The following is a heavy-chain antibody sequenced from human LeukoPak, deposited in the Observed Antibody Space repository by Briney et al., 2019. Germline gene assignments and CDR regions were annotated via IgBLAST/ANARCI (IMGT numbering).Heavy chain of an antibody. CDR2: ISAYNGNT. CDR1: GYTFTSYG. J-gene: IGHJ4*02. D-gene: IGHD3-3*01. V-gene: IGHV1-18*01. Sequence: VASVKVSCKASGYTFTSYGISWVRQAPGQGLEWMGWISAYNGNTNYAQKLQGRVTMTTVTSTSTAYMELRSLRSDDTAVYYCARDLMYYDFWSGYLFGYWGQGTLVTVSS. CDR3: ARDLMYYDFWSGYLFGY.